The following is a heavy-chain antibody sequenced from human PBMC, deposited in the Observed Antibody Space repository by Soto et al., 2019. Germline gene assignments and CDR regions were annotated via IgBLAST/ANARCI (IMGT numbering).Heavy chain of an antibody. CDR2: FFWRDDK. Sequence: QITLKESGPPLVKPTQPLTLTCTFSVFSLTTSGRGVGWIRQPPGKALEWLALFFWRDDKRYSPSLKTRLTISKDSSKPQVVLTITNMGPEDTATFYCAHRLAIMAAFEVWGQGTVVTVSS. J-gene: IGHJ3*01. CDR3: AHRLAIMAAFEV. D-gene: IGHD3-16*01. CDR1: VFSLTTSGRG. V-gene: IGHV2-5*01.